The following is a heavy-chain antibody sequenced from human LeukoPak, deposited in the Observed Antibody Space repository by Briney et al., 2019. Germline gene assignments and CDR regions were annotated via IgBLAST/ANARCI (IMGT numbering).Heavy chain of an antibody. V-gene: IGHV3-33*03. D-gene: IGHD4-23*01. Sequence: PGGSLRLSCAASGFTFSSYGMHWVRQAPGKGLEWVAVIWYDGSNKYYADSVKGRFTISRDNAKNTLYLQMNSLRGEDTAVYHCYGGNAEHWGQGTLVTVSS. CDR2: IWYDGSNK. CDR1: GFTFSSYG. J-gene: IGHJ1*01. CDR3: YGGNAEH.